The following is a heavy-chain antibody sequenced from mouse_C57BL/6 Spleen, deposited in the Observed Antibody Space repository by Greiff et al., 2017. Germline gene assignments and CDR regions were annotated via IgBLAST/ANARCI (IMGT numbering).Heavy chain of an antibody. J-gene: IGHJ4*01. Sequence: QVQLQQSGPELVKPGASVKISCKASGYAFSSSWMNWVKQRPGKGLEWIGRIYPGDGDTNYNGKFKGKATLTADKSSSTAYMQLSSLTSEDSAVYFCARFGDYDWDYYAMDYWGQGTSVTVSS. D-gene: IGHD2-4*01. CDR3: ARFGDYDWDYYAMDY. CDR1: GYAFSSSW. V-gene: IGHV1-82*01. CDR2: IYPGDGDT.